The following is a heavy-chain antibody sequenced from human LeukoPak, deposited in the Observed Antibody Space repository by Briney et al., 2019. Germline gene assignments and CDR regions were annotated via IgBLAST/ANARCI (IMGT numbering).Heavy chain of an antibody. V-gene: IGHV3-43D*03. Sequence: GSLRLSCAASGFTFDDYAMHWVRQAPGKGLEWVSLISWDGGSTYYADSVKGRFTISGDNSKNSLYLQMNSLRAEDTALYYCAKDTGYYDSSGYLDYWGQGTLVTVSS. D-gene: IGHD3-22*01. CDR3: AKDTGYYDSSGYLDY. CDR2: ISWDGGST. J-gene: IGHJ4*02. CDR1: GFTFDDYA.